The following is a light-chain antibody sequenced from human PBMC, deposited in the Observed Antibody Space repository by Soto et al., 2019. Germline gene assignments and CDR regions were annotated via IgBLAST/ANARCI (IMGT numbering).Light chain of an antibody. CDR2: LGS. V-gene: IGKV2-28*01. CDR1: RSLLHSNGYNY. CDR3: MEALQSVT. J-gene: IGKJ5*01. Sequence: DIVITQSPLSLPSTPLDPSSISCRSSRSLLHSNGYNYLDWYLQKPGQSPQLLIYLGSNRASGVPDRFSGSGSGTDFTLKISRVEAEDVGVYYCMEALQSVTFGQGTRLEIK.